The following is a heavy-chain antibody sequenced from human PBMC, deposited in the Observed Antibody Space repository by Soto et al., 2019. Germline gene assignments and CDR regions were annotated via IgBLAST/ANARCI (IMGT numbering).Heavy chain of an antibody. CDR2: VFHTGNT. CDR3: ARKAWVRFDY. D-gene: IGHD7-27*01. Sequence: SETLSLTCAVSGDSISGSVWWTWVRQPPGKGLEWIGGVFHTGNTNYNPSLKSRVTMSVDKSTNEFSPKVTSVTAADTAIYYCARKAWVRFDYWGQGALVTVSS. V-gene: IGHV4-4*02. J-gene: IGHJ4*02. CDR1: GDSISGSVW.